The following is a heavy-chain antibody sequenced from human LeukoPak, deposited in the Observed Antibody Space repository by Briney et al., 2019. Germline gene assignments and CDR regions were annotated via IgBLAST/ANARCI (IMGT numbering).Heavy chain of an antibody. D-gene: IGHD2-2*01. CDR1: GFTFSSYA. CDR2: ISGSGGST. CDR3: ARHRRYCSSTSCYGAFDI. V-gene: IGHV3-23*01. Sequence: GGSLRLSCAASGFTFSSYAMSWVRQAPGKGLEWVSAISGSGGSTYYADSVKGRFTISRDNSKNTLYLQMNSLRAEDTAVYYCARHRRYCSSTSCYGAFDIWGQGTMVTVSS. J-gene: IGHJ3*02.